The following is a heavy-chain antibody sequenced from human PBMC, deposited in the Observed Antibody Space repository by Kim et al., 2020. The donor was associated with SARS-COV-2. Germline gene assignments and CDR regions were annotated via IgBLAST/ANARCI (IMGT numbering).Heavy chain of an antibody. CDR3: ARGRNYDSSGYSNAFDI. J-gene: IGHJ3*02. CDR1: GFTFSSYN. CDR2: ISSSSTYI. Sequence: GGSLRLSCAASGFTFSSYNMNWVRQAPGKGLEWVSSISSSSTYIYYADSVKGRFTISRDNAKKSLYLHMNSLRAEDTAVYYCARGRNYDSSGYSNAFDIWGHGTMVTVSS. V-gene: IGHV3-21*01. D-gene: IGHD3-22*01.